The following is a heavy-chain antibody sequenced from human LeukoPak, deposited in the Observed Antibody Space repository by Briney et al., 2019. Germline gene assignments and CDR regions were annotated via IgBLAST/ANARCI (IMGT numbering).Heavy chain of an antibody. V-gene: IGHV3-21*01. CDR2: ISSGSSYI. Sequence: PGGSLRLSCAASGFTFSTYSMNWVRQAPGKGLEWVSSISSGSSYIYYADSVKGRFTISRDNAKNSLYLQMNSLRADDTAVYYCARFAAGGSYYYYMDVWGKGTTVTVSS. D-gene: IGHD6-25*01. CDR3: ARFAAGGSYYYYMDV. CDR1: GFTFSTYS. J-gene: IGHJ6*03.